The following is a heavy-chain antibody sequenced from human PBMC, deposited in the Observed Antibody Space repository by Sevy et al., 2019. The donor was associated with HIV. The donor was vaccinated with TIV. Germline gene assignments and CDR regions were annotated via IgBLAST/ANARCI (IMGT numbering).Heavy chain of an antibody. CDR3: ARPDLSGWYFDF. V-gene: IGHV3-48*01. D-gene: IGHD6-19*01. Sequence: GGSLRLSCVASGFTFSSYSMNWVRQAPGKGLEWVSYISSSSDSSRTLYYADSVNGRFSISRDNAKNSVHLQMTSLRVEDMAVYYCARPDLSGWYFDFWGHGTLVTVSS. CDR2: ISSSSDSSRTL. J-gene: IGHJ4*01. CDR1: GFTFSSYS.